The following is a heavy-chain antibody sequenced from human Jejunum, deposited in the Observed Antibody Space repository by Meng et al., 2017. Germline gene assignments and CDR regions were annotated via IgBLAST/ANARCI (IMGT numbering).Heavy chain of an antibody. Sequence: GESLKISCAASGFTFSSYCMSWVRQTPGKGLEWVANIKQDGSEKNYVDSVNGRFTISRDNAKNSLYLQMNSLRDEDTALYYCARAYSSWYVPSDAFDIWGQGKMVNVSS. CDR2: IKQDGSEK. CDR3: ARAYSSWYVPSDAFDI. CDR1: GFTFSSYC. V-gene: IGHV3-7*01. D-gene: IGHD6-13*01. J-gene: IGHJ3*02.